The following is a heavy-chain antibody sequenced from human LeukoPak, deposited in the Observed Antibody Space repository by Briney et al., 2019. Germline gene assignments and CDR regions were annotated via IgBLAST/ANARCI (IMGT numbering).Heavy chain of an antibody. V-gene: IGHV3-23*01. J-gene: IGHJ4*02. D-gene: IGHD5-18*01. CDR2: ISGSGGST. CDR1: GFTFSSYA. CDR3: AKGLTWIQIYFDY. Sequence: GGSLRLSCAASGFTFSSYAMSWVRQAPGKGLEWVSAISGSGGSTHYADSVKGRFTISRDNSKNTLYLQMNSLRAEDTAVYYCAKGLTWIQIYFDYWGQGTLVTVSS.